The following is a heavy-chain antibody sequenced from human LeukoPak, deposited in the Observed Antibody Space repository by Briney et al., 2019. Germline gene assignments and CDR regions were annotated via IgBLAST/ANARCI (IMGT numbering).Heavy chain of an antibody. J-gene: IGHJ4*02. CDR2: INHSGST. Sequence: SETLSLTCAVYGGSFSGYYWSWIRQPPGKGLEWIGEINHSGSTNYSPSLKSRVTISVDTSKNQFSLKLSSVTAADTAVYYCARCHTGNDSSGYSPFDYWGQGTLVTVSS. D-gene: IGHD3-22*01. CDR1: GGSFSGYY. V-gene: IGHV4-34*01. CDR3: ARCHTGNDSSGYSPFDY.